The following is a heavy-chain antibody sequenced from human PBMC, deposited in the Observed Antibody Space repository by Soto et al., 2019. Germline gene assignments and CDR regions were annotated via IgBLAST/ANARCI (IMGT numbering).Heavy chain of an antibody. CDR2: ISYDGSNK. D-gene: IGHD3-22*01. V-gene: IGHV3-30*18. J-gene: IGHJ3*02. CDR1: GFTFSSYG. Sequence: GGSLRLSCAASGFTFSSYGMHWVRQAPGKGLEWVAVISYDGSNKYYADSVKGRFTISRDNSKNTLYLQMNSLRAEDTAVYYCANLIRYYFDSSGYSNDAFAIRGQGTMVTVSS. CDR3: ANLIRYYFDSSGYSNDAFAI.